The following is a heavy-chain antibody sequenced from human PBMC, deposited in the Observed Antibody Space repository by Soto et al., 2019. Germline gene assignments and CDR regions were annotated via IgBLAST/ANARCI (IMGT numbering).Heavy chain of an antibody. D-gene: IGHD5-12*01. CDR1: GFTFSSYG. CDR3: ARDRGYSGYDSPRFYYGMDV. J-gene: IGHJ6*02. Sequence: GGSLRLSCVASGFTFSSYGMHWVRQAPGKGLEWVAIISYDGSNTYYADSVKGRFTISRDNSKNTLYLQMNSLRAEDTAVYSCARDRGYSGYDSPRFYYGMDVWGQGTTVTVSS. CDR2: ISYDGSNT. V-gene: IGHV3-30*03.